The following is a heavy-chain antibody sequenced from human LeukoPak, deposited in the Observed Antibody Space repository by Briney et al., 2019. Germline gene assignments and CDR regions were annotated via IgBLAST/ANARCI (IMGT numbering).Heavy chain of an antibody. V-gene: IGHV3-74*03. J-gene: IGHJ4*02. Sequence: PGGSLRLSCAASGFAFSSYWMHWVRQVPGKGLVWLSRINGDGRYTKYADSVKGRFTISRDNAQNTLFLQMNSLSAEDTAVYFCARDKSEYDSSGRGDYWGQGTLVTVSS. D-gene: IGHD3-22*01. CDR1: GFAFSSYW. CDR2: INGDGRYT. CDR3: ARDKSEYDSSGRGDY.